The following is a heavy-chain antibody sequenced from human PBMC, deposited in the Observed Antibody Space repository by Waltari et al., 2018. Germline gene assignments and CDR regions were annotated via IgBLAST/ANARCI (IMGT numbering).Heavy chain of an antibody. J-gene: IGHJ4*02. CDR3: ARGRGCSSTSCYLFDY. D-gene: IGHD2-2*01. Sequence: QVQLVQSGAEVKKPGASVKVSCKASGYTFTSYDINWVRKATGQGLEWMGWMNPNSGNTGYAQNFKGRVTMTRNTSISTAYMELSSLRSEDTAVYYCARGRGCSSTSCYLFDYWGQGTLVTVSS. CDR2: MNPNSGNT. V-gene: IGHV1-8*01. CDR1: GYTFTSYD.